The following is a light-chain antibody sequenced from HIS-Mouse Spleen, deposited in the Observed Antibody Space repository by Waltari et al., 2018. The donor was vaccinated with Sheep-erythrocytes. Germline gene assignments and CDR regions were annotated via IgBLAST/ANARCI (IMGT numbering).Light chain of an antibody. CDR3: QVWDSSSDPVV. CDR1: NIGSQS. V-gene: IGLV3-21*02. CDR2: DAS. Sequence: SYVLTQPPSVSVAPGQTARITCGGHNIGSQSVHWYQQTPGQAPVLVVYDASDRPSGIPERFSGSNSGNTATLTISRVEAGDEADYYCQVWDSSSDPVVFGGGTKLTVL. J-gene: IGLJ2*01.